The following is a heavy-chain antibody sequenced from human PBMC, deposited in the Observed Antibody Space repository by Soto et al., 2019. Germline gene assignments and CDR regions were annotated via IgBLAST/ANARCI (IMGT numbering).Heavy chain of an antibody. Sequence: QMQLVQSGPEVKKPGTSVKVSCKASGFTFTSSAVQWVRQARGQRLEWIGWIVVGSGNTNYAQRFQERVTITRDMSTSTAYMELSSLRSEDTAVYYCAADQYRYAFDIWGQGTMVTVSS. CDR1: GFTFTSSA. CDR2: IVVGSGNT. D-gene: IGHD3-16*02. V-gene: IGHV1-58*01. CDR3: AADQYRYAFDI. J-gene: IGHJ3*02.